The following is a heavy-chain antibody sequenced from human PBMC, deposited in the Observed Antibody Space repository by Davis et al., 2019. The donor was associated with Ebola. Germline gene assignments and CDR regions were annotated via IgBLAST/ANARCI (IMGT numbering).Heavy chain of an antibody. CDR2: ISGNYITI. V-gene: IGHV3-48*01. J-gene: IGHJ6*02. CDR1: GLTFSNSN. D-gene: IGHD5-24*01. Sequence: GESLKISCAASGLTFSNSNMNWVRQAPGKGLEWISYISGNYITIHYADSVKGRFTISRDNSKNTLYLQMNSLRAEDTAVYYCAKDWGRDGYNRYGMDVWGQGTTVTVSS. CDR3: AKDWGRDGYNRYGMDV.